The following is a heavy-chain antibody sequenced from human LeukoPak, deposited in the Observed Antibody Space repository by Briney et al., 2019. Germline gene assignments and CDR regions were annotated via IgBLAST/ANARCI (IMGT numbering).Heavy chain of an antibody. CDR1: GFTFSTYG. V-gene: IGHV3-23*01. CDR2: ISAGGDRT. Sequence: GGSLRLSCAASGFTFSTYGMSWVRQAPGKGLEWVSGISAGGDRTYYADSVKGRFTISRDNAKNSLYMQMNSLRAEDTAVYYCARVAWGLDSSGYPVMNYMDVWGKGTTVTVSS. D-gene: IGHD3-22*01. J-gene: IGHJ6*03. CDR3: ARVAWGLDSSGYPVMNYMDV.